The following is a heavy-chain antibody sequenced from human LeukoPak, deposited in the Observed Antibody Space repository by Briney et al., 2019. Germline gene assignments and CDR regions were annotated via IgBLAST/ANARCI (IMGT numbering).Heavy chain of an antibody. V-gene: IGHV3-9*01. CDR1: GFTFDDYA. CDR3: AKVIAHLSYAMDV. CDR2: ISRDSRVT. J-gene: IGHJ6*02. Sequence: PGGSLRLSCAASGFTFDDYAMHWVRQPAGKGLEWVAGISRDSRVTGYADSVKGRFTISRDSGEKFVYLQMNSLRTEDRALYYCAKVIAHLSYAMDVWGQGTTVTVSS. D-gene: IGHD2-15*01.